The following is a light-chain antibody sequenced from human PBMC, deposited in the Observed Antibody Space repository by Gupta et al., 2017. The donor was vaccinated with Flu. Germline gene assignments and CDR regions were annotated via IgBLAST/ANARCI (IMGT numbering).Light chain of an antibody. CDR3: AAWDDTLNGPV. CDR1: GSYIGSDT. Sequence: QSMLTQPPSASGTPGQRVTISCSTSGSYIGSDTVNWYQHVPGTAPKLLIYNNSPRPSGVPYRFSGSKSGASASLAITGLQSEDEADYYCAAWDDTLNGPVFGGGTKLTVL. J-gene: IGLJ3*02. V-gene: IGLV1-44*01. CDR2: NNS.